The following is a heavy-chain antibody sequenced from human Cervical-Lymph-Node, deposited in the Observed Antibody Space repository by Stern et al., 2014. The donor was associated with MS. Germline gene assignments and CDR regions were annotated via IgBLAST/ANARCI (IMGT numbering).Heavy chain of an antibody. D-gene: IGHD1-26*01. V-gene: IGHV1-69*01. CDR2: IIPILSTV. CDR1: GGTISSHV. J-gene: IGHJ6*02. Sequence: VQLVESGAEVKKPGSSVKVSCKASGGTISSHVISWVRQAPGQGLEWVGGIIPILSTVHYAQKFQGRVTITADASTSTAYMELTSLRSEDTAVYYCARAWGASDFYGMDVWGQGTTVTVSS. CDR3: ARAWGASDFYGMDV.